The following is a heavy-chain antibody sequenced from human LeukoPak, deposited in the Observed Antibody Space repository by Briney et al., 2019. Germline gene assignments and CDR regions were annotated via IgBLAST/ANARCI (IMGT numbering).Heavy chain of an antibody. D-gene: IGHD2-21*02. CDR1: GDSISSGTYY. CDR2: IYYSGST. Sequence: SETLSLTCTVSGDSISSGTYYWGWIRQPPGKGLEWIGSIYYSGSTYYNSSLKSRVTMSVDTSKNQFSLQLNSVTPEDTAVYYCARGSAGDWGLNYWGQGTLVTVSS. J-gene: IGHJ4*02. CDR3: ARGSAGDWGLNY. V-gene: IGHV4-39*07.